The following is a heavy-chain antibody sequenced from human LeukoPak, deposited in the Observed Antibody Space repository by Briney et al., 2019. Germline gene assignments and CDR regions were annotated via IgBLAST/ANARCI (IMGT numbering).Heavy chain of an antibody. CDR1: GFTFSSYA. J-gene: IGHJ4*02. CDR3: AREDVVPDAYYFDY. Sequence: GGSLRLSCAASGFTFSSYAMHWVRQAPGKGLEWVAVISYDRSNKYYADSVKGRFTISRDNSKNTLYLQMNSLRAEDTAVYYCAREDVVPDAYYFDYWGQGTLVTVSS. CDR2: ISYDRSNK. V-gene: IGHV3-30-3*01. D-gene: IGHD2-2*01.